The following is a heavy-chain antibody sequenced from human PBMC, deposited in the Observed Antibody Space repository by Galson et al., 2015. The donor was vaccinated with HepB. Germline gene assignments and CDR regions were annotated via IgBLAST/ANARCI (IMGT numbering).Heavy chain of an antibody. J-gene: IGHJ3*02. CDR1: GFTFSSYA. CDR3: AKDLGDYGIIGMDAFDI. V-gene: IGHV3-23*01. D-gene: IGHD4-17*01. Sequence: SLRLSCAASGFTFSSYAMSWVRQAPGKGLEWVSAISGSGGSTYYADSVKGRFTISRDNSKNTLYLQMNSLRAEDTAVYYCAKDLGDYGIIGMDAFDIWGQGTLVTVSS. CDR2: ISGSGGST.